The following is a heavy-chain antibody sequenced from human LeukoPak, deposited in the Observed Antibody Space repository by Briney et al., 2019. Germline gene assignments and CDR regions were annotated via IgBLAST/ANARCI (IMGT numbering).Heavy chain of an antibody. CDR3: TRDVWIFAD. D-gene: IGHD3-3*01. Sequence: GGSLRLSCAASGFTFSTYSMNWVRQAPGKGLEWVSYIIGSSSLTYYADSVKGRFTISRDNAKNSLYLQMNSLRAEDTAVYYCTRDVWIFADWGQGTLVTVSS. CDR1: GFTFSTYS. CDR2: IIGSSSLT. J-gene: IGHJ4*02. V-gene: IGHV3-48*01.